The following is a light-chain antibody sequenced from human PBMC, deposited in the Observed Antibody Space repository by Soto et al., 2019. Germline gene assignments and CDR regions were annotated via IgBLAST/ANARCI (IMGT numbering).Light chain of an antibody. V-gene: IGKV1-6*01. J-gene: IGKJ2*02. CDR2: AAS. Sequence: AIQMTQSPSSLSASVGDRVTITCRASQGIRNDLGWYQQKPGKAPKLLIYAASNLHTGVPSRFSGSGSGTDFTLAITSRQPDDFATYYCLQDYSYPRTFGQGTKLEIK. CDR1: QGIRND. CDR3: LQDYSYPRT.